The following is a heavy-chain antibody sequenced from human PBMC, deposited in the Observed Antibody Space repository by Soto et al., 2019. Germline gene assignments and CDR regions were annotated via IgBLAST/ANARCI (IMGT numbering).Heavy chain of an antibody. CDR3: AVAVTGSRSPLAH. J-gene: IGHJ4*02. D-gene: IGHD3-9*01. CDR2: IIPIYASP. CDR1: GGTFSSNA. Sequence: KVSCKASGGTFSSNAISWVRQAPGQGLEWMGGIIPIYASPNYAQTFQGRVTVTADKATSTAYLELSRLKFADSAIYYCAVAVTGSRSPLAHWGQGTLVTVSS. V-gene: IGHV1-69*06.